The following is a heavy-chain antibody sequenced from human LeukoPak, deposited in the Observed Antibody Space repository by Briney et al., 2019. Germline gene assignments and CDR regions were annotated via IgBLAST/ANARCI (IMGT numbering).Heavy chain of an antibody. CDR3: PRDRSYDFWSGYSTPDY. D-gene: IGHD3-3*01. J-gene: IGHJ4*02. CDR2: IWYDGSNK. CDR1: GFTFSSYG. Sequence: GRSLRLSCAASGFTFSSYGMHWVRQAPGKGLEWVAVIWYDGSNKYYADSVKGRFTISRDNSKNTLDLQMNSLRAEDTAVYYCPRDRSYDFWSGYSTPDYWGQGTLVTVSS. V-gene: IGHV3-33*01.